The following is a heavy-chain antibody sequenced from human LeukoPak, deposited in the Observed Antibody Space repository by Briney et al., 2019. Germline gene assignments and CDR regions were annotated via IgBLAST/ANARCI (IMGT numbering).Heavy chain of an antibody. Sequence: PSETLSLTCAVSGGSISSYYWSWIRQPPGKGLVWIGYIYYSGSTNYNPSLKSRVTISVDTSKNQFSLKLSSVTAADTAVYYCARHDLYYYDSSGYHNRKSRAFDIWGQGTMVTVSS. V-gene: IGHV4-59*01. D-gene: IGHD3-22*01. CDR2: IYYSGST. J-gene: IGHJ3*02. CDR1: GGSISSYY. CDR3: ARHDLYYYDSSGYHNRKSRAFDI.